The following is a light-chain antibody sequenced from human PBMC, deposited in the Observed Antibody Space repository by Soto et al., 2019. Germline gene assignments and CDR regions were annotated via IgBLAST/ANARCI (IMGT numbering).Light chain of an antibody. V-gene: IGKV1-5*01. CDR3: QQYNTYSYT. J-gene: IGKJ2*01. CDR2: DAS. Sequence: DIHMTPSPSTLSASVGDRVTITCPASQSISSWLAWYQQKPGKAPKLLIYDASSLESRVPSRFSGSGSGTEFTLTISGLRPDDFATYYCQQYNTYSYTFGQGTKLEIK. CDR1: QSISSW.